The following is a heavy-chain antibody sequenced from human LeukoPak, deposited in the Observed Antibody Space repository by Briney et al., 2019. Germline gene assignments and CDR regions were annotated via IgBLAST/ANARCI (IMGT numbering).Heavy chain of an antibody. CDR1: GYTFTGYY. CDR2: INPNSGGT. J-gene: IGHJ6*03. V-gene: IGHV1-2*02. D-gene: IGHD4-17*01. Sequence: ASVKVSCKASGYTFTGYYMHWVRHAPGQGLEWMGWINPNSGGTNYAQKFQGRVTMTRDTSISTAYMELSRLRSDDTAVYYCASTTVTTFYYYYYMDVWGKGTTVTVSS. CDR3: ASTTVTTFYYYYYMDV.